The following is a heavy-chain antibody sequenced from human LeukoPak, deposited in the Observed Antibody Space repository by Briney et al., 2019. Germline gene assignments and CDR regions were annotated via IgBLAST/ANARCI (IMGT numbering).Heavy chain of an antibody. CDR3: VRGAARAYYMDV. V-gene: IGHV3-74*01. CDR1: GFTFSSYA. Sequence: QPGGSLRLSCAASGFTFSSYAMSWVRQAPGKGLVWVSRVNFDGTTTNYADSVKGRLTISRDNTKTTLYLQMNSLRAEDTAVYYCVRGAARAYYMDVWGKGTTVTVSS. D-gene: IGHD6-6*01. CDR2: VNFDGTTT. J-gene: IGHJ6*03.